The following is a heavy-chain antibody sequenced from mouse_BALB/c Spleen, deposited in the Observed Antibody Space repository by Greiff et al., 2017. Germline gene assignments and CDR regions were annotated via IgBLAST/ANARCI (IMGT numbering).Heavy chain of an antibody. D-gene: IGHD2-2*01. CDR3: ARFRLRGAMDY. CDR1: GYTFSSYW. J-gene: IGHJ4*01. CDR2: ILPGSGST. V-gene: IGHV1-9*01. Sequence: VKLQESGAELMKPGASVKISCKATGYTFSSYWIEWVKQRPGHGLEWIGEILPGSGSTNYNEKFKGKATFTADTSSNTAYMQLSSLTSEDSAVYYCARFRLRGAMDYWGQGTSVTVSS.